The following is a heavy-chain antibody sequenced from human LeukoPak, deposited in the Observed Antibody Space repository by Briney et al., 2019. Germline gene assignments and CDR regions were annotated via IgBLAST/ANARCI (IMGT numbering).Heavy chain of an antibody. D-gene: IGHD3-10*01. CDR3: AKSNGYGLVDI. Sequence: GSLRLSCAASGFIFSSYSMNWIRQAPGKGLEWIGTMYHSGSTYYNPSLKSRVTISVDTSRNQFSLKLNSVTAADTAVYYCAKSNGYGLVDIWGQGTMVTVSS. CDR1: GFIFSSYS. J-gene: IGHJ3*02. V-gene: IGHV4-38-2*01. CDR2: MYHSGST.